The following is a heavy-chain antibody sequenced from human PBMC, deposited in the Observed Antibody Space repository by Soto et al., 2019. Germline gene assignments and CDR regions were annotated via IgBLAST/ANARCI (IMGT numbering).Heavy chain of an antibody. Sequence: QVHLDQWGAGLLKPSETLSLTCAVYGGSFTGYYWSWIRQPPGKGLEWIGEINQRGATNYNPSLKSRVAISVDTSKNQFSLKLTSVTAADTAMYYCATDYYHFWSGYSGCFDYWGQGILVTVSS. CDR1: GGSFTGYY. V-gene: IGHV4-34*01. CDR3: ATDYYHFWSGYSGCFDY. J-gene: IGHJ4*02. CDR2: INQRGAT. D-gene: IGHD3-3*01.